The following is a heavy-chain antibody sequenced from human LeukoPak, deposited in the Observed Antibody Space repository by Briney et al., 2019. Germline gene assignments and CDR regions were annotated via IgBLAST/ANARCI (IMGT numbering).Heavy chain of an antibody. CDR1: GGSISSYY. V-gene: IGHV4-59*08. Sequence: SSETLSLTCTVSGGSISSYYWSWIRQPPGKGLEWIGYIYYSGSTNYNPSLKSRVTISVDTSKNQFSLKLSSVTAADTAVYYCARHRAARYHYGMDVWGQGTTVTVSS. CDR3: ARHRAARYHYGMDV. D-gene: IGHD6-25*01. J-gene: IGHJ6*02. CDR2: IYYSGST.